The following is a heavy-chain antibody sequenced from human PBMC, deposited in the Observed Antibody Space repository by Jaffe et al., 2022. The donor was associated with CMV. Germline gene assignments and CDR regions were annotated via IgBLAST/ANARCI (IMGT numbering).Heavy chain of an antibody. J-gene: IGHJ4*02. CDR3: ARVGGGYYFDY. D-gene: IGHD3-16*01. Sequence: QVLLVQSGGEVKKPGASVKVSCKTSGYTFSSHGISWVRQAPGQGLEWMGWIGIYNGRADYAQKFQGRMIMTFDTSTSTVFMELRDLRSDDTAVFYCARVGGGYYFDYWGQGTLVTVSS. CDR1: GYTFSSHG. V-gene: IGHV1-18*01. CDR2: IGIYNGRA.